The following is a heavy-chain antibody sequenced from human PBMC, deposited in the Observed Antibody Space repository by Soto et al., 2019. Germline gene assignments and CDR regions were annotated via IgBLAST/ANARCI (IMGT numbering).Heavy chain of an antibody. V-gene: IGHV1-18*01. D-gene: IGHD4-17*01. CDR1: GYTFTSYG. J-gene: IGHJ3*02. CDR3: ASRGKHDYGDYEAAFDI. CDR2: ISAYNGNT. Sequence: QVQLVQSGAEVKKPGASVKVSCKASGYTFTSYGIRWVRQAPGQGLEWMGWISAYNGNTNYAQKLQGRVTMTTATATSTAYMELRSLRSDDTAVYYCASRGKHDYGDYEAAFDIWGQGTMVTVSS.